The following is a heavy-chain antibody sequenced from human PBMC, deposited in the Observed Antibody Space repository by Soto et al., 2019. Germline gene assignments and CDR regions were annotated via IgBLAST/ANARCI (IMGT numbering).Heavy chain of an antibody. CDR1: GGSFSGYY. D-gene: IGHD3-10*01. CDR2: INHSGST. J-gene: IGHJ4*02. Sequence: SETLSLTCAVYGGSFSGYYWSWIRQPPGKGLEWIGEINHSGSTNYNPSLKSRVTISVDTSKNQFSLKLSSVTAADTAVYYCARGKAPYGSGSYYGYWGQGTLVTVSS. V-gene: IGHV4-34*01. CDR3: ARGKAPYGSGSYYGY.